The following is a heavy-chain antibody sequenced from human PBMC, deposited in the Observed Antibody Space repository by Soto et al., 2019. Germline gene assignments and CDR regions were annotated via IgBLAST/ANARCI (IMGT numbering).Heavy chain of an antibody. CDR3: VGGYDWRNDY. J-gene: IGHJ4*02. V-gene: IGHV4-39*01. CDR1: GGSISSSSYY. D-gene: IGHD5-12*01. Sequence: QLQLQESGPGLVKPSETLSLTCTVSGGSISSSSYYWGWIRQPPGKGLEWIGSIYYSGSTYYTPSLKSRVTISVDGSKTQFALRLSSVTAADAAVYYCVGGYDWRNDYWGQGTLVTVST. CDR2: IYYSGST.